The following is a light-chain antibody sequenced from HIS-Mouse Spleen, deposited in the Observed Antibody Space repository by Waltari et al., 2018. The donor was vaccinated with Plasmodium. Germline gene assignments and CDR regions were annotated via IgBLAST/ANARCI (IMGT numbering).Light chain of an antibody. CDR1: QSASSN. V-gene: IGKV3D-15*01. Sequence: EIVMTQSPATLPVLPGERATLPCRASQSASSNLALFQQKPGQAPRLPIYGASTRSTGIPARFSGRGSGTEFTLTISSIQSESFAVYYCQQYKNWAPYTFDQGTKLEIK. CDR2: GAS. CDR3: QQYKNWAPYT. J-gene: IGKJ2*01.